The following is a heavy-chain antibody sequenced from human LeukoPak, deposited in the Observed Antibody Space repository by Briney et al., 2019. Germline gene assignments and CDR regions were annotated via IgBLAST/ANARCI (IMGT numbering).Heavy chain of an antibody. J-gene: IGHJ6*02. D-gene: IGHD3-22*01. CDR3: AKDITPYYYDSSGYYPPFYGMDV. CDR1: GFTFDDYA. CDR2: ISGDIGST. V-gene: IGHV3-43*02. Sequence: PGESLRLSCAASGFTFDDYAMHWVRQAPGKGLEWVSLISGDIGSTYYADSVKGRFTISRDNSKNSLYLQMNSLRTEDTALYYCAKDITPYYYDSSGYYPPFYGMDVWGQGTTVTVSS.